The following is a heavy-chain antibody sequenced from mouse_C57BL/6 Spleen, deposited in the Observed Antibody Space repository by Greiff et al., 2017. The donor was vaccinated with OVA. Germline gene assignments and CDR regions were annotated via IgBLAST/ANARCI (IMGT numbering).Heavy chain of an antibody. CDR3: ATKLGDAMDY. Sequence: EVKLVESGGGLVKPGGSLKLSCAASGFTFSDYGMHWVRQAPEKGLEWVAYISSGSSTIYYADTVKGRFTISRDNAKNTLFLQMTSLRSEDTAMYYCATKLGDAMDYWGQGTSVTVSS. CDR2: ISSGSSTI. V-gene: IGHV5-17*01. CDR1: GFTFSDYG. J-gene: IGHJ4*01. D-gene: IGHD4-1*01.